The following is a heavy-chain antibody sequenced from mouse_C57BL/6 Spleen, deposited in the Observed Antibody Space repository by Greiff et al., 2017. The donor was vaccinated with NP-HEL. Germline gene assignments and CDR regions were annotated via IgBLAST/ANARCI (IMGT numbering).Heavy chain of an antibody. V-gene: IGHV1-5*01. CDR2: IYPGNSDT. Sequence: DVQLQESGTVLARPGASVKMSCKTSGYTFTSYWMHWVKQRPGQGLEWIGAIYPGNSDTSYNQKFKGKAKLTAVTSASTAYMELSSLTNEDSAVYYCTRYGPYAMDYWGQGTSVTVSS. CDR3: TRYGPYAMDY. CDR1: GYTFTSYW. D-gene: IGHD1-1*02. J-gene: IGHJ4*01.